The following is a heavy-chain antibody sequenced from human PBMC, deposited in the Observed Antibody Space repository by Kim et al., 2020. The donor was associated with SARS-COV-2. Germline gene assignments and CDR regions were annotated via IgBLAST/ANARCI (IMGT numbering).Heavy chain of an antibody. V-gene: IGHV1-2*02. CDR3: ARGRTTVVKLSYFDY. J-gene: IGHJ4*02. Sequence: QKFQGRVTMTRDTSISTAYMELSRLRSDDTAVYYCARGRTTVVKLSYFDYWGQGTLVTVSS. D-gene: IGHD4-17*01.